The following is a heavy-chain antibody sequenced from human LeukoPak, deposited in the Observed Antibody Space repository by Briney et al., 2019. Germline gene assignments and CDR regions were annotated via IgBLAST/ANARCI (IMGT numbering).Heavy chain of an antibody. Sequence: SETRSLTCTVSGGSISSGSYYWSWIRQPAGKGLEWIGRIYTSGSTNYNPSLKSRVTISVDTSKNQFSLKLSSVTAADTAVYYCARGSPHYDSSGYYSGDAFDIWGQGTMVTVSS. CDR1: GGSISSGSYY. CDR2: IYTSGST. J-gene: IGHJ3*02. D-gene: IGHD3-22*01. V-gene: IGHV4-61*02. CDR3: ARGSPHYDSSGYYSGDAFDI.